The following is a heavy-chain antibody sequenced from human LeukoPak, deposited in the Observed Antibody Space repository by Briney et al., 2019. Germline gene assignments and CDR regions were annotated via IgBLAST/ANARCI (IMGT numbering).Heavy chain of an antibody. CDR3: ATPLRLDYYYYMDV. V-gene: IGHV3-30*02. D-gene: IGHD6-19*01. CDR2: IRSDGSNK. CDR1: GFTFSSYG. Sequence: GGSLRLSCAASGFTFSSYGMHWVRQAPGKGLEWVAFIRSDGSNKSYADSVKGRFTISRDNAKNSLYLQMNSLRAEDTAVYYCATPLRLDYYYYMDVWGKGTTVTVSS. J-gene: IGHJ6*03.